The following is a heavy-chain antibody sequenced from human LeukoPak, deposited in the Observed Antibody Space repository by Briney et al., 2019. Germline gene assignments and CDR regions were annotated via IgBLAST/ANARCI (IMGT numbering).Heavy chain of an antibody. V-gene: IGHV1-18*01. CDR1: GYTFTSYG. Sequence: GASVKVSCKASGYTFTSYGISWVRQAPGQGLEWMGWISAYNGNTNYAQKLQGRVTMTTDTSTSTAYMELRSLRSDDTAVYYCARDAWIINYSGGYSAGIFDYWGQGTLVTVSS. CDR2: ISAYNGNT. J-gene: IGHJ4*02. D-gene: IGHD2-15*01. CDR3: ARDAWIINYSGGYSAGIFDY.